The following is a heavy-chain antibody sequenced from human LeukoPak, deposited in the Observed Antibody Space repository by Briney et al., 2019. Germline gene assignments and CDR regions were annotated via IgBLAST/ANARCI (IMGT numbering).Heavy chain of an antibody. V-gene: IGHV1-2*02. CDR3: ARGPTLGLDI. J-gene: IGHJ3*02. CDR1: GYTFTAYY. CDR2: INPNSGDT. Sequence: ASVKVSCRASGYTFTAYYIHWVRQAPGQGLEWMGWINPNSGDTTLLQRFQGRVTMTRDTSISTAYMELSSLTSDDTGMYYCARGPTLGLDIWGQGTMVTVSS.